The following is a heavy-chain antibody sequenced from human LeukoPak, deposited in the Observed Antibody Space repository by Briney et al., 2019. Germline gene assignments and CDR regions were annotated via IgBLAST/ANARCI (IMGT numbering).Heavy chain of an antibody. CDR1: GFTFRSYW. D-gene: IGHD3-10*01. Sequence: GGSLRLSCEASGFTFRSYWMHWVRQAPGKGLVWVSRINGDGSSTSYADSVRGRFTISRDNSKNTLYLQMNSLRVEDTAVYYCARVGGHWGQGTLVTVSS. J-gene: IGHJ4*02. CDR2: INGDGSST. CDR3: ARVGGH. V-gene: IGHV3-74*01.